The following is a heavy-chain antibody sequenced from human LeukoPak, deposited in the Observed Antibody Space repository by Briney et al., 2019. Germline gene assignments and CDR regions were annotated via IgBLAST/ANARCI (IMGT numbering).Heavy chain of an antibody. CDR1: GYTFTGYY. Sequence: ASVKVSCKASGYTFTGYYMHWVRQAPGQGLEWMGWINSNSGGTNYAQKFQGRVTMTRDTSISTAYMELSRLRSDDTAVYYCARGGTYYDILTGYLHPVGVDYWGQGTLVTVSS. CDR2: INSNSGGT. D-gene: IGHD3-9*01. V-gene: IGHV1-2*02. CDR3: ARGGTYYDILTGYLHPVGVDY. J-gene: IGHJ4*02.